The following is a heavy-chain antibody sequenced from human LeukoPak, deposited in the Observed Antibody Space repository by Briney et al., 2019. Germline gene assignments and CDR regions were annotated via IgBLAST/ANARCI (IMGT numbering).Heavy chain of an antibody. V-gene: IGHV4-59*08. J-gene: IGHJ6*02. Sequence: SETLSLTCTVSGGSISSYYWSWIRQPPGKGLEWIGYIYYSGSTNYNPSLKSRVTISVDTSKNQFSLKLGSVTAADTAVYYCARGGARRLYYYGMDVWGQGTTVTVSS. CDR2: IYYSGST. D-gene: IGHD1-26*01. CDR3: ARGGARRLYYYGMDV. CDR1: GGSISSYY.